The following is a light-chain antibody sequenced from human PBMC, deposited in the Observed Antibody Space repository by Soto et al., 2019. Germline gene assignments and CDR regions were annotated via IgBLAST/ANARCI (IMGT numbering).Light chain of an antibody. Sequence: EIVLAQSPGTLSLSPGERAALSCRGSQSVSSSYLAWYQQKPGQAPRLHIYGASTRATGIPDRFTGSGSGTDFTLTISRLEPEDFAVYYCQQYGSSPRTFGQGTKVDIK. V-gene: IGKV3-20*01. CDR3: QQYGSSPRT. CDR2: GAS. J-gene: IGKJ1*01. CDR1: QSVSSSY.